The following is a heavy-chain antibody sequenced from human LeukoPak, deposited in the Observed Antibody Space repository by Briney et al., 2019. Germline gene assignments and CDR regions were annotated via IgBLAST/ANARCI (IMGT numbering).Heavy chain of an antibody. CDR2: ISYDGSNK. V-gene: IGHV3-30*18. CDR3: AKGIFLEGAFDI. Sequence: GGSLRLSCAASGFTFSSYGMHWVRQAPGKGLEWVAVISYDGSNKYYADSVKGRFTISRDNSKNTLYLQMNSLRAEDTAVYYCAKGIFLEGAFDIWGQGTMATVSS. CDR1: GFTFSSYG. D-gene: IGHD3-3*01. J-gene: IGHJ3*02.